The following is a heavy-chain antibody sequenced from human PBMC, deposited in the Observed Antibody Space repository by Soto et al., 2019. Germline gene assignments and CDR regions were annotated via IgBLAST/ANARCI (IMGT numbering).Heavy chain of an antibody. CDR1: GFTVSSNY. D-gene: IGHD3-3*01. CDR3: ARDKITIFGVAPDAFDI. J-gene: IGHJ3*02. CDR2: IYSGGST. V-gene: IGHV3-53*01. Sequence: LRLSCAASGFTVSSNYMSWVRQAPGKGLEWVSVIYSGGSTYYADSVKGRFTISRDNSKNTLYLQMNSLRAEDTAVYYCARDKITIFGVAPDAFDIWGQGTMVTVSS.